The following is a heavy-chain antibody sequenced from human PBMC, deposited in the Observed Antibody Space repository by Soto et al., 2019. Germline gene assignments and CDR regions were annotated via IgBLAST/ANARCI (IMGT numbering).Heavy chain of an antibody. CDR1: GGSISSGGYY. Sequence: SETLSLTCTVSGGSISSGGYYWSWIRQHPGKGLEWIGYIYYSGSTYYNPSLKSRVTISVDTSKNQFSLKLSSVTAADTAVYHCASTETSDFWSGYGYYYYYMEVWGKGTTVTVSS. D-gene: IGHD3-3*01. V-gene: IGHV4-31*03. J-gene: IGHJ6*03. CDR2: IYYSGST. CDR3: ASTETSDFWSGYGYYYYYMEV.